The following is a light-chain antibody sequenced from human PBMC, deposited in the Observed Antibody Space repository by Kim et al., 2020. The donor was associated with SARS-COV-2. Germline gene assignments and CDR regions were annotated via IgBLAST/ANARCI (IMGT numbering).Light chain of an antibody. J-gene: IGLJ1*01. CDR2: GKN. Sequence: SSELTQDPAVSVALGQTVRITCQGDSLRSYYASWYQQKPGQAPVLVIYGKNNRPSGIPDRFSGSSSGNTASLTITGAQAEDEADYYCNSRDSSGNRVFVT. CDR3: NSRDSSGNRV. CDR1: SLRSYY. V-gene: IGLV3-19*01.